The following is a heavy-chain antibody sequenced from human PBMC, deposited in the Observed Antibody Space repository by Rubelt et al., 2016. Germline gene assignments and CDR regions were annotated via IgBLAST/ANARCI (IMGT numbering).Heavy chain of an antibody. Sequence: QVQLQQWGAGLLKPSETLSLTCAVYGGSFSGYYWSWIRQPPGKGLAWIGEINHSGRTNYNPSLKSRVTISVDTSKNQFSLKLSSVTAADTAVYYCARGKEGLGVTMMDYWGQGTLVTVSS. CDR2: INHSGRT. V-gene: IGHV4-34*01. J-gene: IGHJ4*02. CDR3: ARGKEGLGVTMMDY. D-gene: IGHD3-22*01. CDR1: GGSFSGYY.